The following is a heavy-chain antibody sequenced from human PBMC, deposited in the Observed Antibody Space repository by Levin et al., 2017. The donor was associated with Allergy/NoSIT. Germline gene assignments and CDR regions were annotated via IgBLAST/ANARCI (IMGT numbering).Heavy chain of an antibody. CDR3: TRRVTGWFDP. CDR2: IYPDDSDT. Sequence: GESLKISCKGSGYSFTTYWIGWVRQMPGKGLEWMGIIYPDDSDTRYSPSFQGQVTISVDKSINTAYLQWSSLKASDTAMYYCTRRVTGWFDPWGQGTLVTVSS. J-gene: IGHJ5*02. V-gene: IGHV5-51*01. CDR1: GYSFTTYW. D-gene: IGHD2-21*02.